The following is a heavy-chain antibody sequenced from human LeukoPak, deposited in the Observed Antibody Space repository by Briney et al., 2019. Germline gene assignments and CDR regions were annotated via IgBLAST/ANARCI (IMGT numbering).Heavy chain of an antibody. CDR1: GFTFSSYG. Sequence: GGSLRLSCAASGFTFSSYGMHWVRQAPGKGLEWVAFIRYDGSNKYYADSVKGRFTISRDNSKNTLYLQMNSLRAEDTAVYYCAKQSYSSCYTALNFWGQGTLVTVSS. V-gene: IGHV3-30*02. CDR3: AKQSYSSCYTALNF. J-gene: IGHJ4*02. CDR2: IRYDGSNK. D-gene: IGHD6-19*01.